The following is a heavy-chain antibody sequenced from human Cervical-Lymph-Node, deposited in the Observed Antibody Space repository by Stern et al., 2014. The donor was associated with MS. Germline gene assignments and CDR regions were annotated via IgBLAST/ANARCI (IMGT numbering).Heavy chain of an antibody. Sequence: EVQLVESGGGLVQPGGSLRLSCAASGFTFSDYYMSWVRQAPGKGLEWVANIKQDGSVKYYVDSVKGRFPISRDNAKNSLYLQTNSLRAEDTAVYYCARVYYDFSFFDYWGQGTLVTVSS. J-gene: IGHJ4*02. D-gene: IGHD3-3*01. CDR1: GFTFSDYY. V-gene: IGHV3-7*04. CDR3: ARVYYDFSFFDY. CDR2: IKQDGSVK.